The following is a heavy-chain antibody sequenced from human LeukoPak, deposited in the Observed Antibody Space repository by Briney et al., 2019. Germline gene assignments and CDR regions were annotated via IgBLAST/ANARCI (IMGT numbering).Heavy chain of an antibody. J-gene: IGHJ4*02. CDR3: ARGLYRSVVAAIRGVYFDY. CDR1: GGSFSGYY. CDR2: INHSGST. D-gene: IGHD2-15*01. Sequence: PSETLSLTCAVYGGSFSGYYWSWIRQPPGKGLEWIGEINHSGSTNYNPSLKSRVTISVDTSKNQFSLKLSSVTAADTAVYYCARGLYRSVVAAIRGVYFDYWGQGTLVTVSS. V-gene: IGHV4-34*01.